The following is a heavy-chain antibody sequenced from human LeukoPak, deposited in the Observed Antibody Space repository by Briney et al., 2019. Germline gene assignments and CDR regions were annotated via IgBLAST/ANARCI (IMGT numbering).Heavy chain of an antibody. V-gene: IGHV4-4*07. CDR1: GGSISSYY. CDR2: IYTSGST. CDR3: AGAIAVAGTVYYYYGMDV. J-gene: IGHJ6*02. D-gene: IGHD6-19*01. Sequence: SETLSLTCTVSGGSISSYYWSWIRQTAGKGLEWIGRIYTSGSTNYNPSLKSRVTMSVDTSKNQFSLKLSSVTAADTAVYYCAGAIAVAGTVYYYYGMDVWGQGTTVTVSS.